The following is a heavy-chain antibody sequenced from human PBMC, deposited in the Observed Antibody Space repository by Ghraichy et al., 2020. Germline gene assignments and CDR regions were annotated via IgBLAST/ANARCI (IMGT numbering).Heavy chain of an antibody. V-gene: IGHV4-59*01. J-gene: IGHJ4*02. CDR3: ARDLGSSSL. Sequence: PETLSLTCTDSGGSISSYYWSWIRQPPGKGLEWIGYIYYSGTTNYNPSLKSRVTISVDTSKNQFSLKLSSVTTADTAVYYCARDLGSSSLWGQGTLVTVSS. CDR2: IYYSGTT. D-gene: IGHD3-10*01. CDR1: GGSISSYY.